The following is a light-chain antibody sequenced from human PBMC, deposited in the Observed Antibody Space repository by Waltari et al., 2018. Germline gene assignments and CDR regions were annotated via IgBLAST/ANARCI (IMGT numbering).Light chain of an antibody. V-gene: IGLV2-14*03. CDR2: DGI. CDR1: SSDVGGYNY. CDR3: SSYISSDTLEL. Sequence: HSALTQPASVSGSPGQSITISCTGTSSDVGGYNYVSWYQHHPGKAPKLMIYDGINRPSGVSNRFSGAKSGNTASLTISGLQAEDEADYYCSSYISSDTLELFGGGTSLTVL. J-gene: IGLJ2*01.